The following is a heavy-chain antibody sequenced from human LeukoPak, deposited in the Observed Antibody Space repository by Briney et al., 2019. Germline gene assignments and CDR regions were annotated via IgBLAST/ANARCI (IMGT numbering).Heavy chain of an antibody. Sequence: ASVKVSCKASGYTFTGYYMHWVRQAPGQGLEWMGWINPNSGGTNYAQKFQGRVTMTRDTSISTAYMELSRLRSDDTAVYYCARGGTCYDFWSGYYTDGAGSNWFDPWGQGTLVTVSS. D-gene: IGHD3-3*01. CDR3: ARGGTCYDFWSGYYTDGAGSNWFDP. CDR2: INPNSGGT. J-gene: IGHJ5*02. CDR1: GYTFTGYY. V-gene: IGHV1-2*02.